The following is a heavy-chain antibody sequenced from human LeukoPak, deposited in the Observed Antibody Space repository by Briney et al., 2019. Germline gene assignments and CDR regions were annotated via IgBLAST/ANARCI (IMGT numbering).Heavy chain of an antibody. J-gene: IGHJ4*02. D-gene: IGHD1-26*01. Sequence: GGSLRLSCAASGFTFTNYAMTWVRQAPGKGLEWVSSISASGLMTYYADSVKGRFTVSRDNSKNSLYLQMSSLTAANTAVYYCAKDRSIGTYYTFDHWGQGTLVTVSS. V-gene: IGHV3-23*01. CDR3: AKDRSIGTYYTFDH. CDR2: ISASGLMT. CDR1: GFTFTNYA.